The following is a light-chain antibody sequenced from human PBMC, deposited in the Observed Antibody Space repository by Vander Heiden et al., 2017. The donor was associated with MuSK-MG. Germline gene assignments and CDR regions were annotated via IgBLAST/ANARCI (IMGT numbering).Light chain of an antibody. Sequence: QSALTQPASVSGSPGPSSTISCPGTSSDVGSYNFVPWYQQHPAKPHKVLIHGVTKRPAGVSNRFSGSKSGNTASLTISGLQAEDEADYYRFAFESSGSYVFGTGTKVTVL. V-gene: IGLV2-23*02. CDR1: SSDVGSYNF. CDR2: GVT. J-gene: IGLJ1*01. CDR3: FAFESSGSYV.